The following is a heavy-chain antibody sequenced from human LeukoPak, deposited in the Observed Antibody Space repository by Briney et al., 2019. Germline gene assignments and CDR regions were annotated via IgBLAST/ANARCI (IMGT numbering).Heavy chain of an antibody. J-gene: IGHJ3*02. D-gene: IGHD4-17*01. V-gene: IGHV4-30-2*01. Sequence: SSETLSLTCAVSGVSISSGGYSWRWIRQPPGKGLEWIEYIYHSGSTYYNPSLKSRVTISVDTSKHQFSLKLSSVTAADTAVYYCARSDYGDAFDIWGQGTMVTVSS. CDR2: IYHSGST. CDR1: GVSISSGGYS. CDR3: ARSDYGDAFDI.